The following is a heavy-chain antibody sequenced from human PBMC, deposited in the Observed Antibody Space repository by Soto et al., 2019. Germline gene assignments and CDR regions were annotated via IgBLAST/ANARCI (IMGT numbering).Heavy chain of an antibody. CDR2: ISGSSSSR. CDR1: GFTFSEYY. CDR3: ARGPRRDGYTDLDS. Sequence: GGSLRLSCAASGFTFSEYYRSWIRQAPGKGLEWVSSISGSSSSRKYADSVRGRFTISRDYAKNSLYLQMNSLRVEDTALYFCARGPRRDGYTDLDSWGQGTLVTVYS. V-gene: IGHV3-11*06. J-gene: IGHJ4*02. D-gene: IGHD1-1*01.